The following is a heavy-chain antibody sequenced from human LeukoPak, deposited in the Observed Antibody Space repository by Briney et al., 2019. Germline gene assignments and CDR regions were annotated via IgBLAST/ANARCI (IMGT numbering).Heavy chain of an antibody. V-gene: IGHV3-7*03. CDR2: IKQDGSEK. D-gene: IGHD5-18*01. CDR3: ARGGIQLWYYFDY. CDR1: GLTFSDYG. J-gene: IGHJ4*02. Sequence: GGSLSLSCKASGLTFSDYGMHWVRQAPGKGLEGVANIKQDGSEKYYVDSVKGRFTISRDNAKNSLYLQMNSLRAEDTAVYYCARGGIQLWYYFDYWGQGTLVTVSS.